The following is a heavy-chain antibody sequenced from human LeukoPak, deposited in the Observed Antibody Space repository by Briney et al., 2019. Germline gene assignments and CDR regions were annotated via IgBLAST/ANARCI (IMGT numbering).Heavy chain of an antibody. CDR3: ARDWEGVAAPGGLTF. D-gene: IGHD6-13*01. CDR2: INPSGGST. CDR1: GYTFTSYY. Sequence: PGASVKVSCKASGYTFTSYYMHWVRQAPGQGLEWMGIINPSGGSTSYAQKFQGRVTMTRDTSTSTVYMELSSLRSEDTAVYYCARDWEGVAAPGGLTFWGQGTLVTVSS. V-gene: IGHV1-46*01. J-gene: IGHJ4*02.